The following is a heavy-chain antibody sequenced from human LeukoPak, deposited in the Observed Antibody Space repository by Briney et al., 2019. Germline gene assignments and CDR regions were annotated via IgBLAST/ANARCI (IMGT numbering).Heavy chain of an antibody. D-gene: IGHD2-2*01. CDR2: INSDGSSI. CDR1: GFTFSSHW. V-gene: IGHV3-74*01. J-gene: IGHJ6*02. CDR3: ASVRPGSTTNGDYGMDV. Sequence: PGGSLRLSCAASGFTFSSHWMHWVRQAPGKGLVRVSRINSDGSSISYADSVKGRFTISRDNAKNTLSLQMNSLRAEDTAVYYCASVRPGSTTNGDYGMDVWGQGTTVTVSS.